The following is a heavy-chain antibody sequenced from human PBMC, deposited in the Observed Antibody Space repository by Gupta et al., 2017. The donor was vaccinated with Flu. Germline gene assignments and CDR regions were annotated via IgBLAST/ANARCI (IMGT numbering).Heavy chain of an antibody. CDR3: ARVEAYYYGSGSYYKDSGGWFDP. CDR1: GGSISSYY. V-gene: IGHV4-59*01. D-gene: IGHD3-10*01. Sequence: QVQLQESGPGLVKPSETLSLTCTVSGGSISSYYWRWIRQPPGKGLEWIGYIYYSGSTNYNPSLKSRVTISVDTSKNQFSLKLSSVTAADTAVYYCARVEAYYYGSGSYYKDSGGWFDPWGQGTLVTVSS. J-gene: IGHJ5*02. CDR2: IYYSGST.